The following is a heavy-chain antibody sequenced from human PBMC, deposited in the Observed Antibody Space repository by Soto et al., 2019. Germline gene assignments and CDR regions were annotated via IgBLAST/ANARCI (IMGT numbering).Heavy chain of an antibody. CDR2: ISASGSRT. J-gene: IGHJ2*01. D-gene: IGHD3-9*01. V-gene: IGHV3-23*01. Sequence: EVQLLESGGGLEQPGGSLRLSCAASGFTFSSNAMTWVRQAPGKGLEWVSSISASGSRTYYAVSVKGRFTVSRDNYKNTLYLQMNSLGAEDTAVYYCWKILRTGNWVYDLWGGGTLVTVSS. CDR1: GFTFSSNA. CDR3: WKILRTGNWVYDL.